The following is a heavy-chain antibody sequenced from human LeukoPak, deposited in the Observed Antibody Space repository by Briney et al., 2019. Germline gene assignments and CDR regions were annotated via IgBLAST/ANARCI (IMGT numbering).Heavy chain of an antibody. CDR2: ISYDGSSK. V-gene: IGHV3-30*04. Sequence: GALRLSCAASGFTFSNYAMHWVRQAPGKGLEWVAVISYDGSSKYYADSVKGRFTISRDNSKNTLYLQMNSLRAEDTAVYYCARARSSYGYGDAFDIWGQGTMVTVSS. CDR3: ARARSSYGYGDAFDI. D-gene: IGHD5-18*01. CDR1: GFTFSNYA. J-gene: IGHJ3*02.